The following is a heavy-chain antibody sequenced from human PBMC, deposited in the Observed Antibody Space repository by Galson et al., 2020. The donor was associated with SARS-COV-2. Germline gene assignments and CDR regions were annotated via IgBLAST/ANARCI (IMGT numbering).Heavy chain of an antibody. Sequence: GGSLRLSCAASGFTFSSYDMHWVRQATGKGLEWVSAIGTAGDIYYPGSVKGRFTISRENAKNSLYLQMNSLRAGDTAVYYCARGSSWVSYDFWSGYSPKHFDYWGQGTLVTVSS. CDR3: ARGSSWVSYDFWSGYSPKHFDY. D-gene: IGHD3-3*01. J-gene: IGHJ4*02. CDR1: GFTFSSYD. CDR2: IGTAGDI. V-gene: IGHV3-13*04.